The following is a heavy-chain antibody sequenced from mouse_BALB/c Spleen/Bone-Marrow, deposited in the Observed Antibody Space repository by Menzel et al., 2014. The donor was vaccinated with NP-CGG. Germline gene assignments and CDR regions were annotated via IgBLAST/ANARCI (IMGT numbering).Heavy chain of an antibody. Sequence: DVHLVESGGGLVKPGGSLKLSCAASGFTLSSYAMSWVRQTPEKRLEWVATISSGGSYTYYPDSVKGRFTISRDNAKNTLYLQMSSLRSEDTAMYYCARGGGYDWYFDVWGAGTTVTVSS. CDR3: ARGGGYDWYFDV. CDR2: ISSGGSYT. CDR1: GFTLSSYA. D-gene: IGHD2-2*01. J-gene: IGHJ1*01. V-gene: IGHV5-9-3*01.